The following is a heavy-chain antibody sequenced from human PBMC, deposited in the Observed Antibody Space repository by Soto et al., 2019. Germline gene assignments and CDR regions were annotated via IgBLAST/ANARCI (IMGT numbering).Heavy chain of an antibody. Sequence: ASVKVSCKASGYTFTSYAMHWVRQAPGQRLEWMGWINAGNGNTKYSQKFQGRVTITRDTSASTAYMELSSLRSEDTAVYYCARWYWGELRLAIDYYYGMDVWGQGTTVTVSS. D-gene: IGHD1-26*01. CDR1: GYTFTSYA. V-gene: IGHV1-3*01. CDR3: ARWYWGELRLAIDYYYGMDV. J-gene: IGHJ6*02. CDR2: INAGNGNT.